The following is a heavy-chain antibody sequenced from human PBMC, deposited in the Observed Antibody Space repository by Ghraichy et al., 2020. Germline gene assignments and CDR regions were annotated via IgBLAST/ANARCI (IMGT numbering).Heavy chain of an antibody. CDR3: ARDRMGGWFHMDV. V-gene: IGHV3-33*05. D-gene: IGHD6-19*01. CDR2: MSSDGSNT. Sequence: GGSLRLSCAASGFTFWSYGMHWVRQAPGKGLEWVAGMSSDGSNTYYGDSVKGRLTISRDNSENTLDLQMHSLRAEDSAVYYCARDRMGGWFHMDVWGQGTTVTVSS. J-gene: IGHJ6*02. CDR1: GFTFWSYG.